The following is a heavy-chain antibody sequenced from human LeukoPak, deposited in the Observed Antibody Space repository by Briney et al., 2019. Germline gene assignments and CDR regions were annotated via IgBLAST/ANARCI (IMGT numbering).Heavy chain of an antibody. CDR3: ARDREAVAADYYYYMDV. D-gene: IGHD6-19*01. Sequence: SETLSLTCTVSGGSISSYYWSWIRQPPGKGLEWLGYIYYSGSTNYNPSLKSRVTISVDTSKNQFSLKLSSVTAADTAVYYCARDREAVAADYYYYMDVWGKGTTVTVSS. CDR2: IYYSGST. V-gene: IGHV4-59*01. CDR1: GGSISSYY. J-gene: IGHJ6*03.